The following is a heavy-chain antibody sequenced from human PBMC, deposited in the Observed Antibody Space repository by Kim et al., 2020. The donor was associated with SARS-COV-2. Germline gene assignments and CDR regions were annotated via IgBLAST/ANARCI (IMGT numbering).Heavy chain of an antibody. D-gene: IGHD3-10*01. V-gene: IGHV3-53*01. J-gene: IGHJ3*01. CDR3: ANLSGTDGLDV. Sequence: YYADSVKGRFTISRDNSKNTLYLQMNSLRAEDTAVYYCANLSGTDGLDVWGQGTVVIVSS.